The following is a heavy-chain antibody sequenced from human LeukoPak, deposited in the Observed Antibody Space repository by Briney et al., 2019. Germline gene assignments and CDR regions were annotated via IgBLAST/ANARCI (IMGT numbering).Heavy chain of an antibody. V-gene: IGHV3-21*01. CDR3: ARDCSSIECPALGY. J-gene: IGHJ4*02. Sequence: GGSLRLSCAASGFTFSSYSMNWVRLAPGKGLEWVSTISSSGGNIFYADSVKGRFTISRDNAKSSLYLQMNSLRAEDTAVYYCARDCSSIECPALGYWGQGTLVTVSS. CDR2: ISSSGGNI. CDR1: GFTFSSYS. D-gene: IGHD2-2*01.